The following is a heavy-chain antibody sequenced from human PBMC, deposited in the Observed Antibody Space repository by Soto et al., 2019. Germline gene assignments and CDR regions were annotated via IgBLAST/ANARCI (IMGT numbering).Heavy chain of an antibody. CDR3: ARGAGYSYGLNDY. Sequence: SLRLSCAASGFTFSSYGMHWVRQAPGKGLEWVAVIWYDGSNKYYADSVKGRFTISRDNSKNTLYLQMNSLRAEDTAVYYCARGAGYSYGLNDYWGQGTLVTVSS. CDR1: GFTFSSYG. D-gene: IGHD5-18*01. J-gene: IGHJ4*02. CDR2: IWYDGSNK. V-gene: IGHV3-33*01.